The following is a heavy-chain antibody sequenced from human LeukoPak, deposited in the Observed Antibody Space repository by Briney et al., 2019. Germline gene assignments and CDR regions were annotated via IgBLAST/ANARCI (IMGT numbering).Heavy chain of an antibody. Sequence: SGTLSLTCAVSGGSISSSNWWSWVRQPPGKGLEWIGEIYHSGSTNYNPSLKSRVTISVDKSKNHFSLKLSSVTAADTAVYYCARDGVLGYCSGGSCYTGFDYWGQGTLVTVSS. CDR3: ARDGVLGYCSGGSCYTGFDY. J-gene: IGHJ4*02. V-gene: IGHV4-4*02. CDR1: GGSISSSNW. CDR2: IYHSGST. D-gene: IGHD2-15*01.